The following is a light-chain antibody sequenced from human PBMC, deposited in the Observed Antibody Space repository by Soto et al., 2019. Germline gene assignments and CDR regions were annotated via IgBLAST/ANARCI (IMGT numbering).Light chain of an antibody. J-gene: IGLJ1*01. Sequence: QSVLTQPASVSGSPGQSITISCTGTSSDVGGYDYVSWYQQLPGKAPKLLIYDVNNRPSGVSHRFSGSKSGNTASLTISGLQADDLADYYSTSYSGISTFVFGTGTNVTVL. V-gene: IGLV2-14*01. CDR2: DVN. CDR1: SSDVGGYDY. CDR3: TSYSGISTFV.